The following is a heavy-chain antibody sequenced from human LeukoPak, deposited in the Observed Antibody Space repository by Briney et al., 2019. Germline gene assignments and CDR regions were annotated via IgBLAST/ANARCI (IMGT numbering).Heavy chain of an antibody. D-gene: IGHD2-2*01. CDR2: ISGYNANT. CDR1: DYTFTSYG. J-gene: IGHJ4*02. CDR3: ASVGVPAALFDY. V-gene: IGHV1-18*01. Sequence: ASVKVSCKASDYTFTSYGISWVRQSPGQGLEWMGWISGYNANTNYAQKLQGRVTMTTDTSTSTAYMELRSLRSDDTAVYYCASVGVPAALFDYSGQGTLVTVSS.